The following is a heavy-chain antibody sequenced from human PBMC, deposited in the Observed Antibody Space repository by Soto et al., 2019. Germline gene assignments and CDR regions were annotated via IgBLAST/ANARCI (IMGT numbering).Heavy chain of an antibody. CDR1: GFTVSSNY. J-gene: IGHJ6*03. D-gene: IGHD4-4*01. CDR3: ARGPHFPYMAHRYSNYHYMAV. CDR2: IYSGGST. V-gene: IGHV3-53*04. Sequence: GGSLRLSCAASGFTVSSNYMSWVRQAPGKGLEWVSVIYSGGSTYYADSVKGRFTISRHNSKNTLYLQMNSLRAEDTAVYYCARGPHFPYMAHRYSNYHYMAVWGKGTTVTVSS.